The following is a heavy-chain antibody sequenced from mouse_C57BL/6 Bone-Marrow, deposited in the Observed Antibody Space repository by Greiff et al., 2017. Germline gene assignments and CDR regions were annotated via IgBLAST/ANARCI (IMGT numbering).Heavy chain of an antibody. V-gene: IGHV5-17*01. Sequence: EVNVVESGGGLVKPGGSLKLSCAASGFTFSDYGMHWVRQAPEKGLEWVAYISSGSSTIYYADTVKGRFPISRDNAKNTLFLQMTSLRSEDTAMYYCARLYYDYDGYAMDYWGQGTSVTVSS. CDR2: ISSGSSTI. CDR3: ARLYYDYDGYAMDY. D-gene: IGHD2-4*01. J-gene: IGHJ4*01. CDR1: GFTFSDYG.